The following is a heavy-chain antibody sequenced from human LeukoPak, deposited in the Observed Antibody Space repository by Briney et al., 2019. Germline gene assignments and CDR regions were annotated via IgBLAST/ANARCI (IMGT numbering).Heavy chain of an antibody. V-gene: IGHV4-39*07. CDR1: GGSISSNSYY. J-gene: IGHJ4*02. D-gene: IGHD4-23*01. Sequence: SETLSLTCTVSGGSISSNSYYWGWIRQPPGKGLEWIGTIYYSGSTYYNPSLKSRVTISVDTSKNQFSLKLSSVTAADTAVYYCAREAYGGNSASDYWGQGTLVTVSS. CDR2: IYYSGST. CDR3: AREAYGGNSASDY.